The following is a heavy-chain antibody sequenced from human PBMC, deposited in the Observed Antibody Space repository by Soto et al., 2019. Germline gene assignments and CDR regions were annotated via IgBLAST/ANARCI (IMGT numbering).Heavy chain of an antibody. V-gene: IGHV4-34*01. Sequence: PSETCPSPALSMVGPSVVTTGAGSASPQGRGWSGLGEINHSGSTNYNPSLKSRVTISVDTSKNQFSLKLSSVTAADTAVYYCARGPYGTARYWGQGTLVTVSS. CDR2: INHSGST. D-gene: IGHD4-17*01. CDR3: ARGPYGTARY. CDR1: VGPSVVTT. J-gene: IGHJ4*02.